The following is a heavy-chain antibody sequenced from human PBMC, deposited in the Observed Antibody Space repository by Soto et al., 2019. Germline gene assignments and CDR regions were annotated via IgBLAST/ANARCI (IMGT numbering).Heavy chain of an antibody. CDR2: IIPIFGTA. J-gene: IGHJ6*02. CDR1: GGTFSSYA. V-gene: IGHV1-69*13. Sequence: GASVKVSCKASGGTFSSYAISWVRQAPGQGLEWMGGIIPIFGTANYAQKFQGRVTITADESTSTAYMELSSLRSEDTAVYYCCNLSSGGYYYYYGMDVWGQGTTVTVSS. D-gene: IGHD2-15*01. CDR3: CNLSSGGYYYYYGMDV.